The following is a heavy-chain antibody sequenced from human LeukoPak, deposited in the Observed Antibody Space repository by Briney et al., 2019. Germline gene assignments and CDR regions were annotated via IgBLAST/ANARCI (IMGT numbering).Heavy chain of an antibody. CDR2: INHSGTT. J-gene: IGHJ6*03. CDR3: ARGEGTLAGWRWPYSFYYYVDV. CDR1: GGSFSDYY. V-gene: IGHV4-34*01. Sequence: PSETLSLTCVVYGGSFSDYYWTWVRQPPGKGLEWIGEINHSGTTKYNPSLKSRVTISIDTSNNQFSLKLNSVTAADTAVYYCARGEGTLAGWRWPYSFYYYVDVWGKGTTVTVSS. D-gene: IGHD6-19*01.